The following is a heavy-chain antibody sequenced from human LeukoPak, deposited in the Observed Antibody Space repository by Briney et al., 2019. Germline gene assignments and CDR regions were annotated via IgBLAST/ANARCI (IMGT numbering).Heavy chain of an antibody. CDR2: VYYSGST. Sequence: SETLSLTCSVSGGSISSYYWSWTWHPPGKGLECIGYVYYSGSTSYNPSLRGRVNISIDTSKNQFSLKLNSVTAADTAVYYCAGGSAGVGSINYWGQGSLVTVSS. CDR3: AGGSAGVGSINY. V-gene: IGHV4-59*01. CDR1: GGSISSYY. J-gene: IGHJ4*02. D-gene: IGHD1-26*01.